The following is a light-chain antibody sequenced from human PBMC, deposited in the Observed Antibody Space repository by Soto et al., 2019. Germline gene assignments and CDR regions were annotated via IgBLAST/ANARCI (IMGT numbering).Light chain of an antibody. CDR1: QTISSW. V-gene: IGKV1-5*03. Sequence: DIQMTQSPSTLTGSVGDRVTITCWASQTISSWLAWYQQKPGKVTKLLIYKASTLKSGVPSRFSGSGSGTEFTLTISSLQPDDFATYYCQHYNSYSEAFGQGTKVDIK. CDR2: KAS. CDR3: QHYNSYSEA. J-gene: IGKJ1*01.